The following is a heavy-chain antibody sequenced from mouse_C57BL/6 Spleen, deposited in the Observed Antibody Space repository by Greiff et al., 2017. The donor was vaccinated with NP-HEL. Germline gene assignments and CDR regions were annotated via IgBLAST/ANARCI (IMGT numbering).Heavy chain of an antibody. V-gene: IGHV5-16*01. CDR1: GFTFSDYY. J-gene: IGHJ2*01. CDR2: INYDGSST. CDR3: ARGGTTVVAPFGY. Sequence: EVQVVESEGGLVQPGSSMKLSCTASGFTFSDYYMAWVRQVPEKGLEWVANINYDGSSTYYLDSLKSRFIISRDNAKNILYLQMSSLKSEDTATYYCARGGTTVVAPFGYWGQGTTLTVSS. D-gene: IGHD1-1*01.